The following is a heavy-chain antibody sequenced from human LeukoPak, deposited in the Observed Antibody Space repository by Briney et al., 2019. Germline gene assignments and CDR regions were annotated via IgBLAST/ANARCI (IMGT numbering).Heavy chain of an antibody. J-gene: IGHJ4*02. CDR2: ISSSSSYI. CDR1: GFTFSSYS. V-gene: IGHV3-21*01. CDR3: AREVYYDSSDKAFDY. Sequence: GGSLRLSCAASGFTFSSYSMNWVRQAPGKGLEWVSSISSSSSYIYYADSVKGRFTISRDNAKNSLYLQMNSLRAEDTAVYYCAREVYYDSSDKAFDYWGQGTLVTVSS. D-gene: IGHD3-22*01.